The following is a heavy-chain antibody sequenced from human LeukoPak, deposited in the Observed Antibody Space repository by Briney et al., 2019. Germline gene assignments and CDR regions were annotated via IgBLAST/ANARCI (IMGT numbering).Heavy chain of an antibody. CDR2: TYYSGST. V-gene: IGHV4-59*01. D-gene: IGHD3-22*01. Sequence: SETLSLTCTVSGGSISSYYWSWIRQPPGKGLEWIGYTYYSGSTNYNPSLKSRVTISVDTSKNQFSLKLSSVTAADTAVYYCARARYDSSGYRFDYWGQGTLVTVSS. CDR1: GGSISSYY. CDR3: ARARYDSSGYRFDY. J-gene: IGHJ4*02.